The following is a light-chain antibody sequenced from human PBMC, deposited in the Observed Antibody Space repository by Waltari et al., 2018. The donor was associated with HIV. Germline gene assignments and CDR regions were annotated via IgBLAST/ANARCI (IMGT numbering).Light chain of an antibody. V-gene: IGKV3-15*01. CDR1: QRVSSH. Sequence: EIVMTPSPATLSLSPGERATLSCRASQRVSSHLAWYQQKPGQAPRLLLYGASIRATGIPARFSGSGSGTDFTLTISSLQSEDFAVYYCQQYKNWPPITFGQGTRLEIK. CDR3: QQYKNWPPIT. CDR2: GAS. J-gene: IGKJ5*01.